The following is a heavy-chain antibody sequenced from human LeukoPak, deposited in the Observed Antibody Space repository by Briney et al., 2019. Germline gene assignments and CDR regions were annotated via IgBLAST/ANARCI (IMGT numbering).Heavy chain of an antibody. J-gene: IGHJ4*02. V-gene: IGHV4-59*01. CDR2: TYDSGSS. D-gene: IGHD2-2*01. Sequence: SETLSLTCAVSGGSMRNYYWSWIRQPPGKGXXXXXYTYDSGSSSYNPSLRSRVSISIDTSKNQFSLNLSSVTAADTAVYYCAGGWASSWYYFDFWGQGTLVTVSS. CDR3: AGGWASSWYYFDF. CDR1: GGSMRNYY.